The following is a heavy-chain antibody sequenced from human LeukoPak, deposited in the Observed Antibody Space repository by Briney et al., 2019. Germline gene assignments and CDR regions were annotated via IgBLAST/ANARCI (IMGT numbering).Heavy chain of an antibody. V-gene: IGHV3-21*01. CDR2: ISSSSSYI. D-gene: IGHD6-19*01. Sequence: GGSLRLSCAASGFPFSSYSMNWVRQAPGKGLEWVSSISSSSSYIYYADSVKGRFTISRDNAKNSLYLQMNSLRAEDTAVYYCARVSSGWYMDDAFDIWGQGTMVTVSS. CDR3: ARVSSGWYMDDAFDI. J-gene: IGHJ3*02. CDR1: GFPFSSYS.